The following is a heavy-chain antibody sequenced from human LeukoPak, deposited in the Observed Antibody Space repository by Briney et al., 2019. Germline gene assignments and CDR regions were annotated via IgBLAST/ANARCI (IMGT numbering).Heavy chain of an antibody. CDR3: ARGGFYCGGDCYVDY. V-gene: IGHV4-34*01. CDR2: INHSGST. J-gene: IGHJ4*02. Sequence: SETLSLTCAVYGGSFSPYYWSWIRQPPGKGLEWIGEINHSGSTNYNPSLKSRVTISVDTSKNKFSLRLSSVTAADTAVYYCARGGFYCGGDCYVDYWGQGTLVTVSS. CDR1: GGSFSPYY. D-gene: IGHD2-21*02.